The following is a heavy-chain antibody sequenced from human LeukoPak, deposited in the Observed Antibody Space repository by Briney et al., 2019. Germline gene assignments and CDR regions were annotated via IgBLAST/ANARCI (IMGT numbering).Heavy chain of an antibody. CDR2: INPNSGGT. D-gene: IGHD3-16*01. CDR1: GYTFTGYY. CDR3: ARDSVSGWIMITFRGDAFDI. V-gene: IGHV1-2*02. J-gene: IGHJ3*02. Sequence: ASVKVSCKASGYTFTGYYMHWVRQAPGQGLEWMGWINPNSGGTNYAQKLQGRVTMTTDTSTSTAYMELRSLRSDDTAVYYCARDSVSGWIMITFRGDAFDIWGQGTMVTVSS.